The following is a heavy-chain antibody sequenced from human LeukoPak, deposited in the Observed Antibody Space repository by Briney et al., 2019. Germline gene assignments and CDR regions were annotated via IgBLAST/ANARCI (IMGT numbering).Heavy chain of an antibody. D-gene: IGHD1-26*01. Sequence: GGSLRLSCAASGFTFSGYWMSWVRQAPGKGLEWVANIKEDGSEKYYVDSVKGRLTISRDNAKNSLYLQMNSLRDEDTAVYYCARECLMVGVYDAFDIWGQGTIVTVSS. CDR2: IKEDGSEK. J-gene: IGHJ3*02. V-gene: IGHV3-7*01. CDR1: GFTFSGYW. CDR3: ARECLMVGVYDAFDI.